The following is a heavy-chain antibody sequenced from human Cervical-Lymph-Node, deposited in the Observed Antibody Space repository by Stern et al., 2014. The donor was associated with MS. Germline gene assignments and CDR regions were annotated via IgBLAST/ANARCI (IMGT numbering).Heavy chain of an antibody. J-gene: IGHJ5*02. CDR1: GDSIDSGGYF. CDR2: IRYTGST. V-gene: IGHV4-31*03. D-gene: IGHD4-23*01. CDR3: ARDSGYGGYRDSKWFDP. Sequence: QVQLQESGPGLVKPSQTLSLICTVSGDSIDSGGYFWNWIRQHPGMGLEGIGKIRYTGSTYYNPSLKSRVTISLDKSKNEFSLNLSSVTAADTAVYYCARDSGYGGYRDSKWFDPWGQGTLVTVSS.